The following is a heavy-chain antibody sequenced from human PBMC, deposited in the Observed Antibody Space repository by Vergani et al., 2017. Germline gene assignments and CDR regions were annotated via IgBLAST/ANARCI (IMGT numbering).Heavy chain of an antibody. V-gene: IGHV3-23*03. CDR3: AKDSTTVVTPSYFDY. CDR1: GFTFSSYA. Sequence: EVQLLESGGGLVQPGGSLRLSCAASGFTFSSYAMSWVRQAPGKGLEWVAVIWYDGSNKYYADSVKGRFTISRDNSKNTLYLQMNSLRAEDTAVYYCAKDSTTVVTPSYFDYWGQGTLVTVSS. J-gene: IGHJ4*02. D-gene: IGHD4-23*01. CDR2: IWYDGSNK.